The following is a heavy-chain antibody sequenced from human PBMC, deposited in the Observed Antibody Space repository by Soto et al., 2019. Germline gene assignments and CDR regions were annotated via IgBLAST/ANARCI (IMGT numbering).Heavy chain of an antibody. D-gene: IGHD5-18*01. CDR3: ARGAVDATMANYWYFDL. CDR1: GGTFSTYA. V-gene: IGHV1-69*12. CDR2: IIPICGTT. J-gene: IGHJ2*01. Sequence: QVHLVQSGTEVKKPGSPVKVSCKASGGTFSTYAISWVRQAPGQGLEWMGGIIPICGTTVYAQRFQGRVTFTADVSTGTAYMELSSLRSEDTAVYYCARGAVDATMANYWYFDLWGRGTLVTVSS.